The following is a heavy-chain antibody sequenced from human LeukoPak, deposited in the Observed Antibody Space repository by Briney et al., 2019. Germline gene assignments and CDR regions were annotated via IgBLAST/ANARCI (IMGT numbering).Heavy chain of an antibody. CDR1: GYTFTAYF. CDR3: ARDLSSTSNWELDY. J-gene: IGHJ4*02. Sequence: ASVKVSCKASGYTFTAYFMHWVRQAPGQGLEWVGRINPNSGGTNYAQEFQGRVTLTRDTSISTAYMELSGLRSDDTAVYYCARDLSSTSNWELDYWGQGTLVTVSS. V-gene: IGHV1-2*06. CDR2: INPNSGGT. D-gene: IGHD7-27*01.